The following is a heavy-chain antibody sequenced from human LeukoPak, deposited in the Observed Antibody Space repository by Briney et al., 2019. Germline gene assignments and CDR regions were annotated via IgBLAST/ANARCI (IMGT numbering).Heavy chain of an antibody. CDR3: ARVINYDSSGYTY. Sequence: GASVNVSCKASGYTFTGYYMHWVRQAPGQGLEWMGWINPNSGGTNYAQKFQGRVTMTRDTSISTAYMELSRLRSDDTAVYYCARVINYDSSGYTYWGQGTLVTVSS. CDR1: GYTFTGYY. D-gene: IGHD3-22*01. CDR2: INPNSGGT. J-gene: IGHJ4*02. V-gene: IGHV1-2*02.